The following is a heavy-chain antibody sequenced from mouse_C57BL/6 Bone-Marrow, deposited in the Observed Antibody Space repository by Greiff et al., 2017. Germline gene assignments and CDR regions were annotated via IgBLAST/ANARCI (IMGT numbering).Heavy chain of an antibody. J-gene: IGHJ2*01. Sequence: QVQLKESGPELVKPGASVKISCKASGYAFSSSWMNWVKQRPGKGLKWIGRIYPGDGDTNYNGKFKGKATLTADKSSSTAYMQLSSLTSEDSAVYFCAIDYGRNLDYWGQGTTLTVSS. V-gene: IGHV1-82*01. D-gene: IGHD1-1*01. CDR2: IYPGDGDT. CDR1: GYAFSSSW. CDR3: AIDYGRNLDY.